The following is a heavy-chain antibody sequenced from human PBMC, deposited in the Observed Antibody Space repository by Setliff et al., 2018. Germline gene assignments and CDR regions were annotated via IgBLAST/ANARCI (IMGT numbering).Heavy chain of an antibody. CDR1: GVSISTSNW. Sequence: SETLSLTCAVSGVSISTSNWWSWVRQPPGKGLEWIGEIYHNGITNYNPSLKSRVSISVDKSKNQVSLKLNSVTAADTAVYYCGRDPHTPTVTTRGDYWGQGTLVTVAS. J-gene: IGHJ4*02. CDR3: GRDPHTPTVTTRGDY. D-gene: IGHD4-17*01. V-gene: IGHV4-4*02. CDR2: IYHNGIT.